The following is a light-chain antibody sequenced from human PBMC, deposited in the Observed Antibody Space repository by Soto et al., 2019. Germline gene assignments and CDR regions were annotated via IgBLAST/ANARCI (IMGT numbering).Light chain of an antibody. Sequence: EIVLTQSPGTLSLSPGERATLSCRASQTVISNYLAWYQQKPGQAPRLLIYGASTRATGVPDRFSGSGSGTDFTLTISRLEPEDFAVYYCQQYGISSWTFGPGTKVDIK. J-gene: IGKJ1*01. CDR3: QQYGISSWT. V-gene: IGKV3-20*01. CDR2: GAS. CDR1: QTVISNY.